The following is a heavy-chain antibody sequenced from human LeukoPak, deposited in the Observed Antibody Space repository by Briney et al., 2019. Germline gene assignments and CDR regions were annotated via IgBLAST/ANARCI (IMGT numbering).Heavy chain of an antibody. V-gene: IGHV1-3*01. D-gene: IGHD2-21*01. CDR3: ARDDCGDTCYPGGY. J-gene: IGHJ4*02. Sequence: ASVKVSGKASGYTFTKYVVHWVRQAPGQRPEWMGWINAGNGDTKYSQNFQDRVTITRDTSANTAYMELSSLTSEDTALYYCARDDCGDTCYPGGYWGQGTLVTVSS. CDR2: INAGNGDT. CDR1: GYTFTKYV.